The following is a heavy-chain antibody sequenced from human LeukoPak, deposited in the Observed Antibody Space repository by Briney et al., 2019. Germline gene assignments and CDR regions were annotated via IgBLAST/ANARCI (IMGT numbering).Heavy chain of an antibody. D-gene: IGHD6-13*01. CDR3: ATGRRISSWHGEWDWSFDL. J-gene: IGHJ2*01. Sequence: RGESLKISCKGSGYSFTNYWIGWVRQMPGKGLEWMGIIYPGDSDTRYSPSFQGQVTISADKSISTAYLQWSSLKASDTAMYYCATGRRISSWHGEWDWSFDLWGRGTLVTVSS. V-gene: IGHV5-51*01. CDR1: GYSFTNYW. CDR2: IYPGDSDT.